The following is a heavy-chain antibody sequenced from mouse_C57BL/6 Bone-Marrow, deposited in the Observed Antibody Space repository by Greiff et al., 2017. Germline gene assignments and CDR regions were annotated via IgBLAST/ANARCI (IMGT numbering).Heavy chain of an antibody. Sequence: QVQLKQSGAELAKPGASVKLSCKASGYTFTSYWMHWVKQRPGQGLEWIGYINPSSGYTKYKQKFKDKATLTADKSSSTAYMQLSSLTYEDSAGYYCARRFITTGVATEYSDVWGTETTVTVSS. D-gene: IGHD1-1*01. CDR2: INPSSGYT. CDR1: GYTFTSYW. CDR3: ARRFITTGVATEYSDV. V-gene: IGHV1-7*01. J-gene: IGHJ1*03.